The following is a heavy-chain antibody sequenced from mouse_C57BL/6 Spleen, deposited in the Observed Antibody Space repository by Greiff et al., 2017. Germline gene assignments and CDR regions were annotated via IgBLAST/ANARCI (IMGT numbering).Heavy chain of an antibody. Sequence: QVQLQQSGPELVKPGASVKISCKASGYAFSSSWMNWVKQRPGKGLEWIGRIYPGDGDTNYNGKFKGKATLTADKSSSTAYMQLSSLTSEDSAVYFCARLGRRGYFDYWGQGTTLTVSS. D-gene: IGHD4-1*01. J-gene: IGHJ2*01. CDR2: IYPGDGDT. CDR3: ARLGRRGYFDY. V-gene: IGHV1-82*01. CDR1: GYAFSSSW.